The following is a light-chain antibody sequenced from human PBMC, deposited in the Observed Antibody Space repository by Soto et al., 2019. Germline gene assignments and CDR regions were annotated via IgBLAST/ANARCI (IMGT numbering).Light chain of an antibody. V-gene: IGLV2-8*01. CDR2: EVT. CDR1: SSDVGGYNY. J-gene: IGLJ1*01. CDR3: QVWDGSSDHPSYV. Sequence: QSALTQSPSASGSPGQSVTISCIGTSSDVGGYNYVSWYQHHPGKAPKLIIYEVTKRPSGVPDRFSGSNSGNTATLTISRVEAGDEADYYCQVWDGSSDHPSYVFGTGTKVTVL.